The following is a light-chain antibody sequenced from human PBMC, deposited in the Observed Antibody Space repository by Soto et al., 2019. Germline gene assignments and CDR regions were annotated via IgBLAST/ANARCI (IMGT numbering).Light chain of an antibody. Sequence: DIQMTQSPTSLSASVGDRVTITCRASQGISNFLAWYQQTPGKVPKLLISDASTLQSGVPSRFSGSESGTDFTLTISSLQPEDVATYYCQKYNSAPLTFGGGTKVDI. CDR1: QGISNF. J-gene: IGKJ4*01. V-gene: IGKV1-27*01. CDR3: QKYNSAPLT. CDR2: DAS.